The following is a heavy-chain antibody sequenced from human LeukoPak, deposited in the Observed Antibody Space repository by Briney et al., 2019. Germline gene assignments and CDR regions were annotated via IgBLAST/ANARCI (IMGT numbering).Heavy chain of an antibody. Sequence: PGGSLRLSCAASGFTFSSYWMNWARQAPGKGLEWVGRIKSKTDGGTTDYAAPVKGRFTISRDDSKNTLYLQMNSLKTEDTAVYYCSTTYYYDSSEGYWGQGTLVTVSS. CDR3: STTYYYDSSEGY. V-gene: IGHV3-15*07. CDR2: IKSKTDGGTT. CDR1: GFTFSSYW. D-gene: IGHD3-22*01. J-gene: IGHJ4*02.